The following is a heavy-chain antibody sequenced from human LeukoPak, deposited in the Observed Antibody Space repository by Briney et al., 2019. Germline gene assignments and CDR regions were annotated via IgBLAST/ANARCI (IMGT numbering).Heavy chain of an antibody. D-gene: IGHD1-26*01. V-gene: IGHV3-30*01. CDR1: GFTFSSYA. CDR2: ISYDGSNK. CDR3: ARVILRTFDY. Sequence: QTGGSLRLSCAASGFTFSSYAMHWVRQAPGKGLEWVAVISYDGSNKYYADSVKGRFTISRDNSKNTLYLQMNSLRAEDTAVYYCARVILRTFDYWGQGTLVTVSS. J-gene: IGHJ4*02.